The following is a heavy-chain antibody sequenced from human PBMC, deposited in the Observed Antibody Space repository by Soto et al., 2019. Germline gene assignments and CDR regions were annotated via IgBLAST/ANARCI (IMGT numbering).Heavy chain of an antibody. J-gene: IGHJ5*01. CDR3: ARHGGFGVAGSRFDS. Sequence: PSETLSLTCTASGGSVTRDSYYWGWIRQPPGKELGWIGSILNSGNTRYSPSLNTRVTISVDTSQTQFSLKLTSVTAANTALYYSARHGGFGVAGSRFDSWGRGTLVTVSS. CDR1: GGSVTRDSYY. V-gene: IGHV4-39*01. D-gene: IGHD3-3*01. CDR2: ILNSGNT.